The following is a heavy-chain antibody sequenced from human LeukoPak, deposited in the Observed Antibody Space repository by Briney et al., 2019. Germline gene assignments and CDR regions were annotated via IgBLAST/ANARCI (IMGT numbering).Heavy chain of an antibody. CDR2: IHYSGST. V-gene: IGHV4-39*07. Sequence: SETLALTCSVSGGSIRSSSYYWGWIRQPPGKGLEWIGSIHYSGSTYYNPSLKSRVTISVDTSKNQFSLKLSSVTAADTAVYYCARLMAQRRGYSYGEIDYWGQGTLVTVSS. CDR3: ARLMAQRRGYSYGEIDY. D-gene: IGHD5-18*01. CDR1: GGSIRSSSYY. J-gene: IGHJ4*02.